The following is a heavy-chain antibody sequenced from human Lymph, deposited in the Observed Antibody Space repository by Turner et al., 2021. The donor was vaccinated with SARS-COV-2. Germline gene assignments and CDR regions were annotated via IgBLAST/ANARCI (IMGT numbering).Heavy chain of an antibody. V-gene: IGHV3-23*01. D-gene: IGHD2-21*01. CDR3: AKDRWTISEGYFDY. CDR1: GFTFSSYA. CDR2: ISCCGGSA. J-gene: IGHJ4*02. Sequence: EVQLLESRGGLVQPGGSLRLSCAATGFTFSSYAMSWVRQAPGKGLGWVSSISCCGGSAYYAVSVKGRLTISRDNSKNTLYLQMNSLRAEDTAVYYCAKDRWTISEGYFDYWGQGTLVTVSS.